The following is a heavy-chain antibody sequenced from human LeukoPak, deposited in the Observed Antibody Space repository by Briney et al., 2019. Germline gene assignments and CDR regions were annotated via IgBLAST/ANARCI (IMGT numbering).Heavy chain of an antibody. CDR3: ARAPNWDILTGYSAFDI. V-gene: IGHV3-11*01. CDR2: ISSSGSTI. CDR1: GFTFSDYY. J-gene: IGHJ3*02. Sequence: GGSLRLSCAASGFTFSDYYMSWIRQAPGKGLGWVSYISSSGSTIYYADSVKGRFTISRDNAKNSLYLQMNSLRAEDTAVYYCARAPNWDILTGYSAFDIWGQGTMVTVSS. D-gene: IGHD3-9*01.